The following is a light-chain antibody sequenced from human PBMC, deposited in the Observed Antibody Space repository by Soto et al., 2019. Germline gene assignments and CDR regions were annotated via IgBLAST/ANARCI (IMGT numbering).Light chain of an antibody. V-gene: IGLV1-40*01. J-gene: IGLJ3*02. CDR3: QAYDYSLTASV. CDR1: RSNIGAGFD. CDR2: GNR. Sequence: QSVLTQPPSVSGALGQRVTVSCTGNRSNIGAGFDVHWYQQLPGAAPKLVIFGNRNRPSGVPERFSGSKSGTSASLAITGLQAEDEADYYCQAYDYSLTASVFGGGTKLTVL.